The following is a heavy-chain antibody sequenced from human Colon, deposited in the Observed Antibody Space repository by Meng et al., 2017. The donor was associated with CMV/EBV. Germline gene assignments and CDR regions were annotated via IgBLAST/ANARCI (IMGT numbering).Heavy chain of an antibody. V-gene: IGHV3-21*01. CDR2: INSNGRGS. Sequence: GGSLRLSCTASGFSLMTYTMIWVRQAPGKGLEWVTSINSNGRGSFYADSVKGRFTVSRDSAKKSVYLEMNSLRGDDTAVYYCATAGGYSNNVYGVDPWGQGTLVTVSS. CDR3: ATAGGYSNNVYGVDP. D-gene: IGHD2-8*01. CDR1: GFSLMTYT. J-gene: IGHJ5*02.